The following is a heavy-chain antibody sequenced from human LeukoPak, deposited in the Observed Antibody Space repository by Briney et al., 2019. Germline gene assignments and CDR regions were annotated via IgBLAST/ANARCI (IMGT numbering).Heavy chain of an antibody. D-gene: IGHD1-1*01. CDR2: IIPIFGTA. CDR3: ARVTRRWNDWTGFDY. V-gene: IGHV1-69*13. J-gene: IGHJ4*02. Sequence: SVKVSCKASGGTFSSYAISWVRQAPGQGLEWMGGIIPIFGTANYAQKFQGRVTITADESTSTAYMELSRLRSDDTAVYYCARVTRRWNDWTGFDYWGQGTLVTVSS. CDR1: GGTFSSYA.